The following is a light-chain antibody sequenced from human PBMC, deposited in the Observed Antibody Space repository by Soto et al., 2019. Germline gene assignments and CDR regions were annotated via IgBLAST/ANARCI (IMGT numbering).Light chain of an antibody. CDR2: QDS. J-gene: IGLJ1*01. Sequence: ELTHPPSVSVYPGQTASITCSGDKLGDKYACWYQQKPGQSPVLVIYQDSKRPSGIPERFSGSNSGNTATLTISGTQAMDEADYYCQAWDSSTLYVFGTGTTVTVL. CDR3: QAWDSSTLYV. CDR1: KLGDKY. V-gene: IGLV3-1*01.